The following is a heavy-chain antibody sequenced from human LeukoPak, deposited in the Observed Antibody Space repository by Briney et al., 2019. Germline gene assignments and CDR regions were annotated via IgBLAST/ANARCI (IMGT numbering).Heavy chain of an antibody. CDR1: GFTFSSYE. V-gene: IGHV4-39*01. Sequence: GSLRLSCAASGFTFSSYEMNWVRQAPGKGLEWIGSISYRGSTYYNPSLKSRVNISVDTARNQFSLKLSSVTAADTAVYYCARHYYHSRFNWFDPWGQGTLVTVSS. CDR2: ISYRGST. D-gene: IGHD3-9*01. CDR3: ARHYYHSRFNWFDP. J-gene: IGHJ5*02.